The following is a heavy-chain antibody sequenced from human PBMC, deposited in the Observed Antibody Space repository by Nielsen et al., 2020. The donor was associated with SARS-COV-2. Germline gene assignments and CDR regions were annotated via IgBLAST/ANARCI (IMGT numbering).Heavy chain of an antibody. V-gene: IGHV4-4*01. J-gene: IGHJ6*03. CDR2: IYHTGST. D-gene: IGHD2-21*01. CDR1: GGSISTNDW. CDR3: ARGQTVVLPSPILGLGPFYYSSSMDV. Sequence: GSLRLSCAVSGGSISTNDWWSWVRQSPGKGLEWLGAIYHTGSTKFNPSLKSRVTMSVDKSKNVFSLRLTSVTAADAAVYFCARGQTVVLPSPILGLGPFYYSSSMDVWGKGTLVAVSS.